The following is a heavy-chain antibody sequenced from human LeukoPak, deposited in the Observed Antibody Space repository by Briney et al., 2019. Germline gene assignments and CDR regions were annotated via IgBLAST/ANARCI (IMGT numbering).Heavy chain of an antibody. Sequence: GGSLRLSCAASGFTFSSYWMSWVRQAPGKGLEWVAVISFDGSNKFYADSVKGRFTISRDNSKNTLYLQMDSLRADDTAVYYCAKGRGGSGSCELDYWGQGTLVTVSS. CDR2: ISFDGSNK. CDR3: AKGRGGSGSCELDY. CDR1: GFTFSSYW. D-gene: IGHD3-10*01. V-gene: IGHV3-30*18. J-gene: IGHJ4*02.